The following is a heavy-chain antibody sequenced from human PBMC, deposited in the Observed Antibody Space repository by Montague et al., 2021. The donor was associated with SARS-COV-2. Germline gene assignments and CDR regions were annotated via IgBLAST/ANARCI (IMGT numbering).Heavy chain of an antibody. CDR3: AIEVGAMVYYYGMDV. D-gene: IGHD1-26*01. Sequence: SETLSLTCTVSGGSISSSSYYWGWIRQPPGKGLEWIGSIYYSGSTYYNPSLKSRVTISVDTSKNQFSLKLGSVTAADTAVYYCAIEVGAMVYYYGMDVWGQGTTVTVSS. J-gene: IGHJ6*02. CDR1: GGSISSSSYY. CDR2: IYYSGST. V-gene: IGHV4-39*01.